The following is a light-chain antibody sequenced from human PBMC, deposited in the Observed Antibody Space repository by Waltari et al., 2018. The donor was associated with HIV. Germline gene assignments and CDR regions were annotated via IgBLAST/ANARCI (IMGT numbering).Light chain of an antibody. Sequence: DIQLTQSPSSQSASLGDRVVSTCRASQAISTYLNWYQQKAGTAPVLLVYSASTLQSGAPSRFRGSGSGRDFTLSISGLQPEDFATYFCQQSYESPFNFGPGTK. CDR3: QQSYESPFN. J-gene: IGKJ3*01. CDR1: QAISTY. V-gene: IGKV1-39*01. CDR2: SAS.